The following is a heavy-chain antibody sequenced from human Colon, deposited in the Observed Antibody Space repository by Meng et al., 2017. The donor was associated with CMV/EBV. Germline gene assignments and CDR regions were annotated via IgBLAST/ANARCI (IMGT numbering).Heavy chain of an antibody. D-gene: IGHD3-3*01. CDR1: GYTFTGYL. V-gene: IGHV1-2*02. Sequence: QVHLMQSWAEMREPGASVKVSCKASGYTFTGYLIHWVRQAPGQGLEWMGWINPYSGDTIYAQKFEVGVTMTRDASITTAYLELSSLKSDDTAVYYCGTFGGDFDYWGQGTLVTVSS. J-gene: IGHJ4*02. CDR2: INPYSGDT. CDR3: GTFGGDFDY.